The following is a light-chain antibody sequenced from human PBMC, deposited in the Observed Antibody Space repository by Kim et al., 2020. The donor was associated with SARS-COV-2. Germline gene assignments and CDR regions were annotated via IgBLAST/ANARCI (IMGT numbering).Light chain of an antibody. CDR1: QDITYY. V-gene: IGKV1-33*01. CDR3: EQYDSRPLT. Sequence: DIQMTQSPPSLSASIGDRVTITCQASQDITYYLNWYLQKPGTAPKLLIYDASMLQTGVPSRLSGSGSGTNFTFTISSLQPEVIATYYCEQYDSRPLTFGGGTKVDIK. J-gene: IGKJ4*01. CDR2: DAS.